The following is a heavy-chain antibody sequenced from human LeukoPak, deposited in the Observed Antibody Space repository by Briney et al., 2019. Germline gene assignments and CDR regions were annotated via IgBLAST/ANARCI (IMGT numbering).Heavy chain of an antibody. V-gene: IGHV3-30*01. CDR2: ISYDGSNK. CDR1: GFTFSSYA. CDR3: TRVGRAWQPLGYFFDY. Sequence: PGRSLGLSCAASGFTFSSYAMHWVRQAPGKGLEWVALISYDGSNKYYGDSVKGRFTISRDNSKNTLSLQMNSLRAEDTAVYYCTRVGRAWQPLGYFFDYWGQGTLVTVSS. D-gene: IGHD5-12*01. J-gene: IGHJ4*02.